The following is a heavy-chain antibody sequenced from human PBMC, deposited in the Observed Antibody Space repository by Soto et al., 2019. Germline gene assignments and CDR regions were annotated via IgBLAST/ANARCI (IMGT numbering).Heavy chain of an antibody. CDR2: IRYDGSNK. CDR1: GFTFSSYG. V-gene: IGHV3-33*01. CDR3: ARDLGRWLQEHYYYFGMDV. J-gene: IGHJ6*02. D-gene: IGHD4-4*01. Sequence: QVQLVESGGGVVQPGRSLRLSCAASGFTFSSYGMHWVRQAPGKGLEWVAVIRYDGSNKYYADSVKGRFTISRDNSKNTLYLQMNSLRAEDTAVYYCARDLGRWLQEHYYYFGMDVWGQGTTVTVSS.